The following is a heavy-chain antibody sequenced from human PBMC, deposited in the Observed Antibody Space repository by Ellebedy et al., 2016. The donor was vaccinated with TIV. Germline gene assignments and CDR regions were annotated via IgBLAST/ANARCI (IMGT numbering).Heavy chain of an antibody. Sequence: GGSLRLXXAASGFTFSSYWMSWVRQAPGKGLEWVANIKQDGSEKYYVDSVKGRFTISRDNAKNSLYLQMNSLRAEDTAVYYCASSVGRGDYWGQGTLVTVSS. CDR3: ASSVGRGDY. CDR2: IKQDGSEK. J-gene: IGHJ4*02. V-gene: IGHV3-7*01. CDR1: GFTFSSYW. D-gene: IGHD3-10*01.